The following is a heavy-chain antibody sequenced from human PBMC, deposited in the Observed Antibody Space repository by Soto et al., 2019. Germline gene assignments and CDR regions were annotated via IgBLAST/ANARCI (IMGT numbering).Heavy chain of an antibody. J-gene: IGHJ3*02. D-gene: IGHD3-9*01. CDR1: GFTFSSYS. Sequence: GGSLRLSCAASGFTFSSYSMNWVRQAPGKGLEWVSSISSSSSYIYYADSVKGRFTISRDNAKNSLYLQMNSLRSEDTAVYYCATVVLRYSPGAFDIWGQGTMVTVSS. V-gene: IGHV3-21*04. CDR3: ATVVLRYSPGAFDI. CDR2: ISSSSSYI.